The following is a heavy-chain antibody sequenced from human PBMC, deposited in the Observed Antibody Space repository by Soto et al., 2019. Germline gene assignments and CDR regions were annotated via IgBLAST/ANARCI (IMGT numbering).Heavy chain of an antibody. Sequence: EVQLLESGGGLVQPGGSLRLSCAASGFTFSRYVMTWVRQAPGKGLEWVSGISGSDGSTYYADSVKGRFTISRDNSKNTLYLQMNSLRADDTAVYYCAKDGDVWGQGTTVTVSS. CDR2: ISGSDGST. CDR1: GFTFSRYV. J-gene: IGHJ6*02. CDR3: AKDGDV. V-gene: IGHV3-23*01.